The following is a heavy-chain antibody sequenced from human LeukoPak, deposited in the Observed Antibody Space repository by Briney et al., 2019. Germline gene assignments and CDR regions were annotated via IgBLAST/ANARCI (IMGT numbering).Heavy chain of an antibody. CDR2: ISYDRSNK. J-gene: IGHJ6*03. CDR3: ARAYTAMVTYYYYYYMDV. D-gene: IGHD5-18*01. V-gene: IGHV3-30*04. Sequence: GGSLRLSCAASGFTFSSYAMHWVRQAPGKGLEWVAVISYDRSNKYYADSVKGRFTISRDNSKNTLYLQMNSLRAEDTAVYYCARAYTAMVTYYYYYYMDVWGKGTTVTVSS. CDR1: GFTFSSYA.